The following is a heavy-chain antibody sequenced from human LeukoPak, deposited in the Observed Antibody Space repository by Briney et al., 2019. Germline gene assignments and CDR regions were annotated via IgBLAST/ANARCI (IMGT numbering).Heavy chain of an antibody. V-gene: IGHV3-20*04. CDR2: INWDGGST. Sequence: GSLRLSCAASGFTFEDHGMSWVRQVPGKGLEWVSGINWDGGSTGCADSVKGRFTISRDNVKNSLHLQMNSLRADDTALYFCAGGDRNGWYFNYWGQGTLVAVSS. J-gene: IGHJ4*02. CDR3: AGGDRNGWYFNY. CDR1: GFTFEDHG. D-gene: IGHD6-25*01.